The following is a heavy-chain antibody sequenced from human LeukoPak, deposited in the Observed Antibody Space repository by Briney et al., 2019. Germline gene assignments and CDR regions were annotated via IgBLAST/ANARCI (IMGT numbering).Heavy chain of an antibody. D-gene: IGHD1-14*01. CDR3: ARGRSSRSRYYYMDV. Sequence: GASVKVSCKASGYTFTSYDINWVRQATGQGLEWMGWMNPNSGSTGYAQKFQGRVTMTRNTSISTAYMELSSLRSEDTAVYYCARGRSSRSRYYYMDVWGKGTTVTISS. J-gene: IGHJ6*03. CDR2: MNPNSGST. V-gene: IGHV1-8*01. CDR1: GYTFTSYD.